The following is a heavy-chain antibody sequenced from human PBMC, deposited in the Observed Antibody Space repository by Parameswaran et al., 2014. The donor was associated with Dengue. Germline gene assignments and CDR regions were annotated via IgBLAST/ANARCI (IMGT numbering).Heavy chain of an antibody. Sequence: VRQAPGKGLEWVSAISNGGSSTYYADSVKGRFTISRDNSKNTLYLQMNSLRAEDTAIYYCAKAVYSGTYSCGYWGQGTLVTVSS. J-gene: IGHJ4*02. CDR3: AKAVYSGTYSCGY. V-gene: IGHV3-23*01. CDR2: ISNGGSST. D-gene: IGHD1-26*01.